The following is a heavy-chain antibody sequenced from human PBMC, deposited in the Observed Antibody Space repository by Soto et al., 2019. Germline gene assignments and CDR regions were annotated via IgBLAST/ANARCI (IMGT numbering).Heavy chain of an antibody. D-gene: IGHD6-25*01. CDR2: ISSNSAYI. J-gene: IGHJ5*02. CDR3: TRDASRDRSARGWFDP. V-gene: IGHV3-21*01. Sequence: PGGSLRLSCAASGFTFRSFTMNWVRQAPGKGLEWVSTISSNSAYIYYTDALRGRFTISRDNAKNSLHQQMNSLRAEDTAVYYCTRDASRDRSARGWFDPWGPGTLVTVSS. CDR1: GFTFRSFT.